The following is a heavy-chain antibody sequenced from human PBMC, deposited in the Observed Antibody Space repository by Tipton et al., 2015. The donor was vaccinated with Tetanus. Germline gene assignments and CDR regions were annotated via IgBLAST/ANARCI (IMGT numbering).Heavy chain of an antibody. V-gene: IGHV1-69*01. D-gene: IGHD6-13*01. CDR1: GDTFSSYA. Sequence: QSGPEVKKPGSSVKVSCKASGDTFSSYAISWMRQAPGQGLEWMGGMIPKFGTTEYAQRFQGRLTITADDSASTLYMDLSSLTSEDTAIYYCARGHSSSWFHVWFDPWGQGTLVSVSS. CDR3: ARGHSSSWFHVWFDP. CDR2: MIPKFGTT. J-gene: IGHJ5*02.